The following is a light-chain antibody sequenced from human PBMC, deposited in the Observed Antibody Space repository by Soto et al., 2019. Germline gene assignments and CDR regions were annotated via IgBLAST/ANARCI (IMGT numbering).Light chain of an antibody. CDR1: QIVRNSY. V-gene: IGKV3-20*01. Sequence: EIVLTQSPGTLSLPPGERATLSCRASQIVRNSYLAWYQQKPGQAPRLLISGASNRATGIPDRFSGSGSGREFTLTISRLEPEDVAVFYCHQYADSPEAFGQGTKVDIK. CDR3: HQYADSPEA. CDR2: GAS. J-gene: IGKJ1*01.